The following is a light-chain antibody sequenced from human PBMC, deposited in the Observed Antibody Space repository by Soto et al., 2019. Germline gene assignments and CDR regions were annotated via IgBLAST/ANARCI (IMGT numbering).Light chain of an antibody. J-gene: IGKJ1*01. Sequence: DIQMTQSPSTLSGSVGDRVTITCRASQTISSWLAWYQQKPGKAPKLLIYKASTLKSGVPSRFSGSGSGTEFTLTISRLKPDEFATYECQHYNSYSEAFGQGTKVEIK. CDR3: QHYNSYSEA. CDR2: KAS. CDR1: QTISSW. V-gene: IGKV1-5*03.